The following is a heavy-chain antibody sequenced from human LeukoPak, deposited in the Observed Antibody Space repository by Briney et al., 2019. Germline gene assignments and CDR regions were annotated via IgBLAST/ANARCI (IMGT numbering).Heavy chain of an antibody. V-gene: IGHV4-34*01. J-gene: IGHJ4*02. Sequence: PSETLSLTCAVYGGSFSGYYWSWIRQPPGKGLEWIGEINHSGSTNYNPSLKSRVTISVDTSKNQFSLKLSSVTAADTAVYYCARDLRTYWRVTETFDYWGQGTLVTVSS. CDR2: INHSGST. CDR3: ARDLRTYWRVTETFDY. CDR1: GGSFSGYY. D-gene: IGHD3-3*01.